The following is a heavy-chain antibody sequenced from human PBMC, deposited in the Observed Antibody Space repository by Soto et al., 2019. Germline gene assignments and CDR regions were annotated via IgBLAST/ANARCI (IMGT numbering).Heavy chain of an antibody. Sequence: SETLSLTCTVSGASIISYYWGWFRQPPGKGLEWIGYIHYSGSTNHNPSLKSRVTISADTSMNQFSLALTSVTAADTAMYYCARGSTTEKVDSWGQGILVTVSS. CDR2: IHYSGST. J-gene: IGHJ4*02. V-gene: IGHV4-59*08. CDR3: ARGSTTEKVDS. CDR1: GASIISYY.